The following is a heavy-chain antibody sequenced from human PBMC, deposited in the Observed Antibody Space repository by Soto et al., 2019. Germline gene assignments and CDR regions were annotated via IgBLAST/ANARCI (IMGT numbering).Heavy chain of an antibody. CDR3: TRSLGYSSGLNYFDY. J-gene: IGHJ4*02. CDR2: IYHSGST. CDR1: GGSISSSNW. V-gene: IGHV4-4*02. D-gene: IGHD5-18*01. Sequence: PSETLSLTCAVSGGSISSSNWWSWVRQPPGKGLEWIGEIYHSGSTNYNPSLKSRVTTSVDKSKNQFSLKLSSVTAADTAVYYCTRSLGYSSGLNYFDYWGQGTLVTVSS.